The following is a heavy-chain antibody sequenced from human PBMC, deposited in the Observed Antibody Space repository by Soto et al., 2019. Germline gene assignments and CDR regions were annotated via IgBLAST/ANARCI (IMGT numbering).Heavy chain of an antibody. CDR2: ISYDGSNK. J-gene: IGHJ4*02. Sequence: ESGGGVVQPGRSLRLSCAASGFTFSSYGMHWVRQAPGKGLEWVAVISYDGSNKYYADSVKGRFTISRDNSKNTLYLQMNSLRAEDTAVYYCAKDGLITMVRGVMGYYFDYWGQGTLVTVSS. CDR1: GFTFSSYG. V-gene: IGHV3-30*18. D-gene: IGHD3-10*01. CDR3: AKDGLITMVRGVMGYYFDY.